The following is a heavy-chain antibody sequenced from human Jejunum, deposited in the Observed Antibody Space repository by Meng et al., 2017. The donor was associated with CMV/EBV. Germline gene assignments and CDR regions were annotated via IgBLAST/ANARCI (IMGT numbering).Heavy chain of an antibody. CDR3: ARVEVGITSGDY. J-gene: IGHJ4*02. Sequence: LVQSGGEVKKPGSLVKVSYKSAGYTFTNYGITWVRQAPGQGLEWMGWINAYNGDTNYAQTLQGRVTMTTDTSTSTAYMELRSLRSDDTAVYYCARVEVGITSGDYWGQGTLVTVSS. V-gene: IGHV1-18*01. D-gene: IGHD1-26*01. CDR1: GYTFTNYG. CDR2: INAYNGDT.